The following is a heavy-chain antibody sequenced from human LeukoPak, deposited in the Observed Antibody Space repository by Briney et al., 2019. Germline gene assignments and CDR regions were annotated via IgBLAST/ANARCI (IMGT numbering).Heavy chain of an antibody. D-gene: IGHD6-13*01. Sequence: GGSLRLSYAASGLTFSSYAMNWVRQAPGKGLEWVSGINGSGGSTYYAVSVRGRFTISRDNAKNTLYLQMNSLRAEDTAVYYCARVPYSSRYSSWGQGTLVTVSS. CDR2: INGSGGST. V-gene: IGHV3-23*01. CDR1: GLTFSSYA. CDR3: ARVPYSSRYSS. J-gene: IGHJ4*02.